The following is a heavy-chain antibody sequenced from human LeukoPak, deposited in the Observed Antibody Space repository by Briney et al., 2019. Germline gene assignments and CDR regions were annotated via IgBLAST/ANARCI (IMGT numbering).Heavy chain of an antibody. CDR3: ASFLAHRSNDY. D-gene: IGHD2/OR15-2a*01. J-gene: IGHJ4*02. CDR2: VHYTGTT. V-gene: IGHV4-59*01. Sequence: SETLSLTCSVSGVSMSSYYWSWIRQPPGKGLEWIGYVHYTGTTNYNASLKSRVTISLDTSKNQFSLRLSSVTAAGTAVYYCASFLAHRSNDYWGQGTLVTVSS. CDR1: GVSMSSYY.